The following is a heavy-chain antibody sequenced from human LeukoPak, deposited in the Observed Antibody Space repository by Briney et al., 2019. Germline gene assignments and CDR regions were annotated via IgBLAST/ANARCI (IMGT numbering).Heavy chain of an antibody. D-gene: IGHD3-10*01. V-gene: IGHV3-64D*06. CDR2: ISSNGGST. Sequence: PGGSLRLSCSDSGCTFSHFAMHWVRQAPGKGLEYVSGISSNGGSTYDADSVKGRFTISRDNSKNTLYIQMSSLRAEDTAVYYCVKDSASYYYGSGSPWFDPWGQGTLVTVSS. CDR3: VKDSASYYYGSGSPWFDP. CDR1: GCTFSHFA. J-gene: IGHJ5*02.